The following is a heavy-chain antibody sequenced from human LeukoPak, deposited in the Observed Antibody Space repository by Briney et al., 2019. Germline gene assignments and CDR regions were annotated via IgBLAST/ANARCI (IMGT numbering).Heavy chain of an antibody. CDR2: IYSGGST. Sequence: GGSLRLSCAASGFTVSSNYMSWVRQAPGKGLEWVSIIYSGGSTHYADSVKGRFTISRDNSKNTNSLRAEDTAVYYCARVQGSYLAAPGYFDYWGQGTLVTVSS. J-gene: IGHJ4*02. CDR1: GFTVSSNY. V-gene: IGHV3-53*01. CDR3: ARVQGSYLAAPGYFDY. D-gene: IGHD6-13*01.